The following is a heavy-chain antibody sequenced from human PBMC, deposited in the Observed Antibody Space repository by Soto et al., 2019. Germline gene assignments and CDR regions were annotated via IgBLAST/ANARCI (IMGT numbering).Heavy chain of an antibody. Sequence: GESLKISCKASGFTFTSYSLGWARHMPGKGLQWMGNIFSSGSSAKYSPSFFGQVTISVDRYTDTAYLQWSSLKASDTAIYYCGAWRGSSWFDYWGPGTLVTVSS. J-gene: IGHJ4*02. V-gene: IGHV5-51*01. CDR3: GAWRGSSWFDY. D-gene: IGHD2-2*01. CDR1: GFTFTSYS. CDR2: IFSSGSSA.